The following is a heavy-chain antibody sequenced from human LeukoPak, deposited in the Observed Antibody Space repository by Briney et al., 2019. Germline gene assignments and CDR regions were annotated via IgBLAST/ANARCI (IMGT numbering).Heavy chain of an antibody. J-gene: IGHJ4*02. D-gene: IGHD3-16*01. CDR1: GGSISSDGFS. V-gene: IGHV4-30-2*01. Sequence: SQTLSLTCAVSGGSISSDGFSWSWIRQPPGKGLEWIGEINHSGSTNYNPSLKSRVTISVDTSKNQFSLKLSSVTAADTAVYYCARGQYYDYVWGGPVWRYWGQGTLVTVSS. CDR2: INHSGST. CDR3: ARGQYYDYVWGGPVWRY.